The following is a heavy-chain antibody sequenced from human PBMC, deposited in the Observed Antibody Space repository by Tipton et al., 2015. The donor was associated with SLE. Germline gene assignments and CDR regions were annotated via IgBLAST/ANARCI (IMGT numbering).Heavy chain of an antibody. CDR3: ARGPITILAPGDAFDI. Sequence: TLSLTYTVSGGSVSSGSYYWGWIRQPPGKGLEWIGSIYYSGSTYYNPSLKSRVTISVDTSKNQFSLKLSSVTAADTAVYYCARGPITILAPGDAFDIWGQGTMVTVSS. D-gene: IGHD3-3*01. CDR1: GGSVSSGSYY. V-gene: IGHV4-39*01. J-gene: IGHJ3*02. CDR2: IYYSGST.